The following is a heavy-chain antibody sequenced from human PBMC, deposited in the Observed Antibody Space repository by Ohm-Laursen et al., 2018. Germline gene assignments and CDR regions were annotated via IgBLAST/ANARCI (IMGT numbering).Heavy chain of an antibody. V-gene: IGHV4-4*07. Sequence: GTLSLTCTVSGGSISSYYWSWIRQPAGKGLEWIGRIYTSGSTNYNPSLESRVTISADTSKNQFSLRLTSVTAADTAVYYCATTRTRLGRDYWGQGTLVTVSS. CDR2: IYTSGST. J-gene: IGHJ4*02. CDR1: GGSISSYY. D-gene: IGHD1-14*01. CDR3: ATTRTRLGRDY.